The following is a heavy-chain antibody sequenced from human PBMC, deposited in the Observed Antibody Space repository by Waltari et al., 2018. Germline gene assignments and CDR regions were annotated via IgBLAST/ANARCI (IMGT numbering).Heavy chain of an antibody. CDR2: ISSGSSYI. J-gene: IGHJ4*02. CDR1: GFTFSRYT. Sequence: EVQLVGSGGGLVKPGGSLRLSCAASGFTFSRYTLNCVRQAPGKGLEWVSSISSGSSYIYYADSVKGRFIISRDNAKNSLYLQMNSLRAEDTAVYYCAREWGVMVGTAAFYFDYWGQGTLVTVSS. D-gene: IGHD2-15*01. CDR3: AREWGVMVGTAAFYFDY. V-gene: IGHV3-21*02.